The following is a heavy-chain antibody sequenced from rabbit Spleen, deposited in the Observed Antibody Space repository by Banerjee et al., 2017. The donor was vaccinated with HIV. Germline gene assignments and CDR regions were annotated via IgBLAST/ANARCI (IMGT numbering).Heavy chain of an antibody. V-gene: IGHV1S47*01. Sequence: ELVESGGGLVQAGESLKLSCKASGIGFSNYAMIWVRQAPGKGPEWIAYIYPSFGVANYANSVRGRFTISSDSAQNTVFLQMTSLTASDTATYFCVRGYDDYGDYTRLDLWGPGTLVTVS. CDR3: VRGYDDYGDYTRLDL. CDR1: GIGFSNYA. CDR2: IYPSFGVA. D-gene: IGHD2-1*01. J-gene: IGHJ3*01.